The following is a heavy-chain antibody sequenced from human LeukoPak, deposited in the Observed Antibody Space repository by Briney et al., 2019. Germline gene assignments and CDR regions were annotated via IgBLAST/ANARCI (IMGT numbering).Heavy chain of an antibody. CDR3: ARNRAVTTAFDI. CDR1: GYTFTSYG. J-gene: IGHJ3*02. CDR2: ISAYNGNT. V-gene: IGHV1-18*01. Sequence: ASVKVSCKTSGYTFTSYGIGWVRQAPGQGLEWMGWISAYNGNTNYAQKLQGRVTMTTDTSTSTAYMELRSLRSDDTAVYYCARNRAVTTAFDIWGQGTMVTVSS. D-gene: IGHD4-17*01.